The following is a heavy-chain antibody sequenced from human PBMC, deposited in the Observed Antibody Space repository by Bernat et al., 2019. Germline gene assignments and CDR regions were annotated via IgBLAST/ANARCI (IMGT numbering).Heavy chain of an antibody. J-gene: IGHJ6*03. Sequence: QVQLVESGGGLVKPGGSLRLSCAASGFTFSDYYMSWIRQAPGKGLDWVSYISSSNSYKNYADSEKGQVTISRGNTKISLYVQMNSQRAEETAMYYYARGTCTSAPYMDVWGEGTTVTVSS. CDR2: ISSSNSYK. CDR3: ARGTCTSAPYMDV. CDR1: GFTFSDYY. V-gene: IGHV3-11*05.